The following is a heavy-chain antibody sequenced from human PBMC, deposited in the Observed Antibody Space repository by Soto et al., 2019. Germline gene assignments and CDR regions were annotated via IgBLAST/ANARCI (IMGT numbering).Heavy chain of an antibody. D-gene: IGHD4-4*01. CDR1: GYTFTSYG. Sequence: ASVKVSCKASGYTFTSYGISWVRQAPGQGLEWMGWISAYNGNTNYAQKLQGRVTMTTDTSTSTAYMELRSLRSDDTAVYYCASTYSKDYYYYMDVWGKGTTGTVSS. CDR3: ASTYSKDYYYYMDV. V-gene: IGHV1-18*01. J-gene: IGHJ6*03. CDR2: ISAYNGNT.